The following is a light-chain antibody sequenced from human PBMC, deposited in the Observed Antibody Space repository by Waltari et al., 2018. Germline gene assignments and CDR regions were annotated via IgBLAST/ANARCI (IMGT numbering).Light chain of an antibody. V-gene: IGKV3-20*01. CDR1: KRVSRY. CDR2: GAS. CDR3: QHYVRLPAT. J-gene: IGKJ1*01. Sequence: NVLTQSPGTLSLSPGDKATLCCRASKRVSRYLAWYQQYPGPAANLLIYGASTRATGIPYRFTGSGSRTDFRLTIRSRYPEDFAIYFFQHYVRLPATFGQGTKVEIK.